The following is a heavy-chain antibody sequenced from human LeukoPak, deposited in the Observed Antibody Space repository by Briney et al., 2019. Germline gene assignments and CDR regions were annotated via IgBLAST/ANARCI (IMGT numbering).Heavy chain of an antibody. J-gene: IGHJ4*02. V-gene: IGHV3-23*01. CDR3: ARDFDCGGDCLD. CDR1: GFTFSSYA. D-gene: IGHD2-21*02. Sequence: GGSLRLSCAASGFTFSSYAMSWVRQAPGKGLEWVSAISGSGGSTYYADSVKGRFTISRDNSKNTLYLQMNSLRAEDTAVYYCARDFDCGGDCLDWGQGTLVTVSS. CDR2: ISGSGGST.